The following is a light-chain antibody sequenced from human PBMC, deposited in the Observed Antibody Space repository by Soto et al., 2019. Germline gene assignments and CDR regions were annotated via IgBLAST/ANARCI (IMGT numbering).Light chain of an antibody. J-gene: IGKJ5*01. Sequence: EIVMTQSPVTLSVSPGERVTLSCRASQSVSSNLAWYQQKPGQAPRLLIYDASNRATGIPARFSGSGSGTGFTLTISSLEPEDFAVYYCQQRSNWPITFGQGTRLEIK. V-gene: IGKV3-11*01. CDR2: DAS. CDR1: QSVSSN. CDR3: QQRSNWPIT.